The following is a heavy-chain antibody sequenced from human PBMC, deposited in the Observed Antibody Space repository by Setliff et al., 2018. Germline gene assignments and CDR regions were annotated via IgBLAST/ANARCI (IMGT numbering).Heavy chain of an antibody. CDR3: ATLTGDRGVDY. Sequence: SETLSLTCAVSGYSISSGYNWCWIRQPPGKGLEWIASIYYRGGTSYNSSLKSRVSISVDTSKNQFSLNLNSVTAADTAVYYCATLTGDRGVDYWGQGRLVTVSS. V-gene: IGHV4-38-2*01. D-gene: IGHD7-27*01. J-gene: IGHJ4*02. CDR2: IYYRGGT. CDR1: GYSISSGYN.